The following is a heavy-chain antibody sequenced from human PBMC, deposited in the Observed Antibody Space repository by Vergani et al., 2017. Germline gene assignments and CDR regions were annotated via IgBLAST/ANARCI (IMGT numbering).Heavy chain of an antibody. V-gene: IGHV4-39*01. CDR2: IYYSGST. Sequence: QLQLQESGPGLVKPSETLSLTCTVSGGPISSSSYYWGWIRQPPGKGREWIGLIYYSGSTYYNPSLKSRVTISVDTSKNQFSLKLSSVTAADTAVYYCGGRYYDSSGYYDLADYWGQGTLVTVSS. CDR3: GGRYYDSSGYYDLADY. CDR1: GGPISSSSYY. D-gene: IGHD3-22*01. J-gene: IGHJ4*02.